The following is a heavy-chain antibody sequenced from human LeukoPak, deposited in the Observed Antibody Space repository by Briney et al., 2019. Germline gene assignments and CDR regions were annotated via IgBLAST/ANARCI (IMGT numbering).Heavy chain of an antibody. CDR1: GGSISSYY. Sequence: SETLSLTCTVSGGSISSYYWSWIRQPPGKGLEWIGYIYYSGSTNYNPSLKSRVTISVDTSKNQFSLKLSSVTAADTAVYYCASFDFWSGQAADYWGQGTLVTVSS. J-gene: IGHJ4*02. CDR2: IYYSGST. CDR3: ASFDFWSGQAADY. V-gene: IGHV4-59*12. D-gene: IGHD3-3*01.